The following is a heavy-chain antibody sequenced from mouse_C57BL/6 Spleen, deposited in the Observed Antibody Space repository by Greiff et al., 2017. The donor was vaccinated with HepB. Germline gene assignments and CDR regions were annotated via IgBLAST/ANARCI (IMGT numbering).Heavy chain of an antibody. CDR1: GYTFTEYT. J-gene: IGHJ4*01. CDR3: ARHEYGDLQGAMGY. Sequence: VQLQQSGAELVKPGASVKLSCKASGYTFTEYTIPWVKPRSGQGLEWIGWFYPGSGSIKYNEKFKDKATLTADKYSSTVYMDLIRLTSKESAVYCCARHEYGDLQGAMGYWGQGTSVTVSS. V-gene: IGHV1-62-2*01. CDR2: FYPGSGSI. D-gene: IGHD1-1*02.